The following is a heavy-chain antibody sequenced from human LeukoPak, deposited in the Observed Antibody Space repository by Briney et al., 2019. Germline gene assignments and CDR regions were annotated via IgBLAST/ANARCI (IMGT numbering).Heavy chain of an antibody. V-gene: IGHV3-23*01. CDR2: ISGSGGST. Sequence: GGSLRLSRAASGFILSNYGMSWVRQAPGKGLEWVSGISGSGGSTYYADSVKGRFTISRDNSKNTLYLQMNSLRAEDTAVYYCAKIRDGYNYYSDYWGQGTLVTVSS. J-gene: IGHJ4*02. CDR1: GFILSNYG. CDR3: AKIRDGYNYYSDY. D-gene: IGHD5-24*01.